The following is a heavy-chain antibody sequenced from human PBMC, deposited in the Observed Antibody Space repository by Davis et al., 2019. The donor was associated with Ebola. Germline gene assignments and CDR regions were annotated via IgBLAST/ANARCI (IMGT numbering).Heavy chain of an antibody. CDR1: GFSFSSYW. CDR2: INHSGST. J-gene: IGHJ4*02. CDR3: ARGRPFF. V-gene: IGHV4-34*01. Sequence: GSLRLSCAASGFSFSSYWMSWVRQAPGKGLEWIGEINHSGSTNYNPSFKSRVTISVDTSKNQFSLNLRSVTAADTAMYYCARGRPFFWGQGTLVTVSS. D-gene: IGHD2/OR15-2a*01.